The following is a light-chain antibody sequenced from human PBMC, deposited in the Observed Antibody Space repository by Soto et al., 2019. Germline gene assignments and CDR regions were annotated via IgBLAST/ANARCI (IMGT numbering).Light chain of an antibody. CDR2: DVT. CDR3: CSYAGSYTWV. Sequence: QSVLTQPRSVSGSPGQSVTISCTGTGSVVGGYNYVSWYQQHPGKAPKLMIYDVTKRPSGVPDRFSGSKSGNTASLTISGLQAEDEADYYCCSYAGSYTWVFGGGTKVTAL. CDR1: GSVVGGYNY. J-gene: IGLJ3*02. V-gene: IGLV2-11*01.